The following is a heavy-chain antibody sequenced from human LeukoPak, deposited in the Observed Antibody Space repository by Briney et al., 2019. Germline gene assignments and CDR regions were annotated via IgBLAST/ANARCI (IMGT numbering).Heavy chain of an antibody. V-gene: IGHV3-23*01. CDR3: AKDTYSYGSPFDY. CDR1: GFTFNNYA. Sequence: GGSLRLSCAACGFTFNNYAMSWVRQAPGKGLEWVSTISGSGGSTYYADSVKGRFTISRDNSKNTLYLQMHSLRAEDTAVYYCAKDTYSYGSPFDYWGQGTLVTVSS. J-gene: IGHJ4*02. CDR2: ISGSGGST. D-gene: IGHD5-18*01.